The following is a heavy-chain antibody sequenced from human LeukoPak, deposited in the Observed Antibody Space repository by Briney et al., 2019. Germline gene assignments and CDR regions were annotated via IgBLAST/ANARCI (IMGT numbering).Heavy chain of an antibody. CDR1: GGPISSSFYN. D-gene: IGHD2-15*01. CDR3: ARDRSPFFYYFMDV. J-gene: IGHJ6*03. Sequence: SETLSLTCTVSGGPISSSFYNCAWIRQSPGKGLAWIGSMSYSGNTYYNPSLKSRVPMSVDASNSQFSLRLRSVTAADTAIYYCARDRSPFFYYFMDVWGKGTTVSVSS. V-gene: IGHV4-39*02. CDR2: MSYSGNT.